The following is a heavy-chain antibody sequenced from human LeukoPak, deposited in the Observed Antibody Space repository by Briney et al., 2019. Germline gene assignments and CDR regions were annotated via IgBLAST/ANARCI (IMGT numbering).Heavy chain of an antibody. CDR1: GYTFTDYY. D-gene: IGHD3-10*01. V-gene: IGHV1-2*02. J-gene: IGHJ3*02. CDR2: ITPNGGGT. CDR3: RWYGSGRSFVI. Sequence: ASVKVSCKASGYTFTDYYMHWARQAPGQGLEWMGWITPNGGGTNYAQKFQGKVTMTRDTSISTAYLELSTLRSDDTAVYFCRWYGSGRSFVIWGQGTMVTVSS.